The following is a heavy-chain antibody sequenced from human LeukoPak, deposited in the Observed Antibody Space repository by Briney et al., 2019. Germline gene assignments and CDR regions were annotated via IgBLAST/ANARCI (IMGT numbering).Heavy chain of an antibody. Sequence: PSETLSLTCTVSGGSISSGSYYWSWIRQPAGKGLEWIGRIYTSGSTNYNPSLKSRVTISIHTSKNQFSLKLSSVTAADTAVYYCAKQSPDSSGWYDFDYWGQGTLVTVSS. V-gene: IGHV4-61*02. CDR1: GGSISSGSYY. D-gene: IGHD6-19*01. J-gene: IGHJ4*02. CDR2: IYTSGST. CDR3: AKQSPDSSGWYDFDY.